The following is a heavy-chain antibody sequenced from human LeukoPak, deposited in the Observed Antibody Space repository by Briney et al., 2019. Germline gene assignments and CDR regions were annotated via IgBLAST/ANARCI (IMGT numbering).Heavy chain of an antibody. CDR1: GFTFNAFG. CDR3: ARAAYSGSYHSDY. Sequence: GSLRLSCAASGFTFNAFGMNWVRQAPGKGLEWIGYIYYSGSTNYNPSLKSRVTISVDTSKNQFSLKLSSVTAADTAVYYCARAAYSGSYHSDYWGQGTLVTVSS. J-gene: IGHJ4*02. V-gene: IGHV4-59*01. CDR2: IYYSGST. D-gene: IGHD1-26*01.